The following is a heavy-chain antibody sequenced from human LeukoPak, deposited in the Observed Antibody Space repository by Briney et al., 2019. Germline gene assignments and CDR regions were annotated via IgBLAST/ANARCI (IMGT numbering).Heavy chain of an antibody. D-gene: IGHD3-9*01. V-gene: IGHV4-31*03. Sequence: SETLSLTCTVSGGSISSGGYYWSRIRQHPGKGLAWIGYIYYSGSTYYNPSLKSRVTISVDTSKNQFSLKLSSVTAADTAVYYCARGGGVLRYFDWPSYLDYWGQGTLVTVSS. J-gene: IGHJ4*01. CDR3: ARGGGVLRYFDWPSYLDY. CDR2: IYYSGST. CDR1: GGSISSGGYY.